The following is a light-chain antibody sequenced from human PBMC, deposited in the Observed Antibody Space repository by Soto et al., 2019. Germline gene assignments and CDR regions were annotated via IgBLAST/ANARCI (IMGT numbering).Light chain of an antibody. CDR1: QSLLHSNGYNY. CDR2: LGS. J-gene: IGKJ1*01. Sequence: DIVMTQSPLSLPVTPGEPASISCKSSQSLLHSNGYNYLDWYLQKPGQSPQLLIYLGSNRASGVHDRCSGSGSGTDFTLTNSRVEAEDVGFFYWLQAVQTPPWTFGQGTKVEIK. V-gene: IGKV2-28*01. CDR3: LQAVQTPPWT.